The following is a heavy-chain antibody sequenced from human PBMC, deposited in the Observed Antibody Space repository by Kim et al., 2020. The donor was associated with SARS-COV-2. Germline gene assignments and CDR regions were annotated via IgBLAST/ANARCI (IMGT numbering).Heavy chain of an antibody. Sequence: GGSLRLSCAASGFTFSSYSMNWVRQAPGKGLEWVSYISSSSSTIYYADSVKGRFTISRDNAKNSLYLQMNSLRDEDTAVYYCAGSSMVRGDRLGFDPWGQGTLVTVSS. CDR2: ISSSSSTI. D-gene: IGHD3-10*01. CDR1: GFTFSSYS. V-gene: IGHV3-48*02. J-gene: IGHJ5*02. CDR3: AGSSMVRGDRLGFDP.